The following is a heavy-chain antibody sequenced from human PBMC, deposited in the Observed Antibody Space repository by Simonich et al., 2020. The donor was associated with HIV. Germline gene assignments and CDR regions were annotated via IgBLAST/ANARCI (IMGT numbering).Heavy chain of an antibody. V-gene: IGHV3-9*01. CDR2: ISGNSGSI. Sequence: EVQLVESGGGLVKPGRSLRISWAASGFTFDDYALHWVRESPGKGLEWVSGISGNSGSIGYADSVKGRFTISRDNAKNSLYLQMNSLRAEDTALYYCAKDKGAYYGSGSPVYWGQGTLVTVSS. CDR3: AKDKGAYYGSGSPVY. D-gene: IGHD3-10*01. CDR1: GFTFDDYA. J-gene: IGHJ4*02.